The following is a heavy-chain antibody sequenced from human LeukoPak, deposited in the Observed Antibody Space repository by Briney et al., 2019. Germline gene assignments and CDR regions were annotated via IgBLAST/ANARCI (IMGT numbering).Heavy chain of an antibody. D-gene: IGHD5-18*01. CDR2: IIPIFGTA. CDR1: GGTFSSYA. V-gene: IGHV1-69*05. J-gene: IGHJ4*02. CDR3: ARSAVDTAMERSLRYYFDY. Sequence: GASVKVSCKASGGTFSSYAISWVRQAPGQGLEWMGGIIPIFGTANYAQKFQGRVTITTDESTSTAYMELSSLRSEDTAVYYCARSAVDTAMERSLRYYFDYWGQGTLVTVSS.